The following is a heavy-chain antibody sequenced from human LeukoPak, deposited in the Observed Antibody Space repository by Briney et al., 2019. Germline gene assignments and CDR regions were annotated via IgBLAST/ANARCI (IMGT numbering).Heavy chain of an antibody. CDR2: ISGSDDST. CDR3: ARLLVEVNYYDSSGYLVGAFDI. J-gene: IGHJ3*02. CDR1: GFTFSSYA. D-gene: IGHD3-22*01. V-gene: IGHV3-23*01. Sequence: PGGSPRLSCAASGFTFSSYAMSWVRQAPGKGLEWVSTISGSDDSTYYADSVKGRFTISRDNSKNTLYLQMNSLRAEDTAVYYCARLLVEVNYYDSSGYLVGAFDIWGQGTMVTVSS.